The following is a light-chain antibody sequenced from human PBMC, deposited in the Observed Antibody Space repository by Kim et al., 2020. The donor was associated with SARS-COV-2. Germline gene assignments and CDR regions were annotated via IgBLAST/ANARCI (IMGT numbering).Light chain of an antibody. J-gene: IGLJ1*01. CDR3: NSRDSSGNHYV. Sequence: SSELTQDPAVSVALGQTVRITCQGDSLRSYYASWYQQKPGQAPVLFIYGKNNQPSGVPDRFSGSSSGNTSSLIITWAQAEDEADYYCNSRDSSGNHYVFG. CDR1: SLRSYY. V-gene: IGLV3-19*01. CDR2: GKN.